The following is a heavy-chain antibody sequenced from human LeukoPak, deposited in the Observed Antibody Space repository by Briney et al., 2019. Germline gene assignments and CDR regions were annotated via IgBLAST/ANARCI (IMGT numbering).Heavy chain of an antibody. D-gene: IGHD3-3*01. J-gene: IGHJ4*02. Sequence: ASVEVSCKASGGTFSSYAISWVRQAPGQGLEWMGGIIPIFGTANYAQKFQGRVTITADESTSTAYMELSSLRSEDTAVYYCARGFGVVTPDRLYYFDYWGQGTLVTVSS. CDR2: IIPIFGTA. V-gene: IGHV1-69*13. CDR3: ARGFGVVTPDRLYYFDY. CDR1: GGTFSSYA.